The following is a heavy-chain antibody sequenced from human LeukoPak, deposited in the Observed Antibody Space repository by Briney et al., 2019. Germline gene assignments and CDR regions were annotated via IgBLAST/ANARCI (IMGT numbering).Heavy chain of an antibody. J-gene: IGHJ3*02. CDR3: ARAHYYDSSGYFWTTDAFDI. Sequence: SETLSLTCTVSGGSISSYYWSWIRQPPGKGLEWIGYIYYSGSTNYNPSLKSRVTISVDTSKNQFSLKLSSVTAADTAVYYCARAHYYDSSGYFWTTDAFDIWGQGTMVTVSS. D-gene: IGHD3-22*01. V-gene: IGHV4-59*01. CDR1: GGSISSYY. CDR2: IYYSGST.